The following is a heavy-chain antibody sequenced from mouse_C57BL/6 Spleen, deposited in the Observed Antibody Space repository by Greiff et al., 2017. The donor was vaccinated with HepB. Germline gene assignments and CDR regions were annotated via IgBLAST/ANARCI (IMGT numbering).Heavy chain of an antibody. Sequence: QVHVKQSGAELVRPGASVTLSCKASGYTFTDYEMHWVKQTPVHGLEWIGAIDPETGGTAYNQKFKGKAILTADKSSSTAYMELRSLTSEDSAVYYCTREPTTGVAYYAMDYWGQGTSVTVSS. D-gene: IGHD1-1*01. CDR1: GYTFTDYE. V-gene: IGHV1-15*01. CDR2: IDPETGGT. J-gene: IGHJ4*01. CDR3: TREPTTGVAYYAMDY.